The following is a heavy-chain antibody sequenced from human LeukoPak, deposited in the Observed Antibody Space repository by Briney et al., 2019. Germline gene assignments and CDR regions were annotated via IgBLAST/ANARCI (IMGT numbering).Heavy chain of an antibody. CDR3: VSPLSIVATITDY. CDR1: GFPLSSYA. J-gene: IGHJ4*02. V-gene: IGHV3-23*01. D-gene: IGHD5-12*01. Sequence: PGGSLRLSCAASGFPLSSYAMSWVRQAPGKGLEWVSAISGSGGSTYYADSVKGRFTISRDNSKNTLYLQMNSLRAEDTAVYYCVSPLSIVATITDYWGQGTLVTVSS. CDR2: ISGSGGST.